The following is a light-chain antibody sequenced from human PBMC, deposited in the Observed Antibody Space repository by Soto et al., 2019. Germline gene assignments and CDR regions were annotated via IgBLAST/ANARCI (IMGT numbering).Light chain of an antibody. CDR1: FSDIAVFNY. J-gene: IGLJ1*01. Sequence: QSVLAQPASVSGSPGQSITISCTGSFSDIAVFNYVSWYQQYPGRAPKLLIYQVTSRASGVSHRFSGSKSGNTASLTISGLQPEDEAEYYSNSYSSTNFYVFGTGTKVTVL. V-gene: IGLV2-14*01. CDR3: NSYSSTNFYV. CDR2: QVT.